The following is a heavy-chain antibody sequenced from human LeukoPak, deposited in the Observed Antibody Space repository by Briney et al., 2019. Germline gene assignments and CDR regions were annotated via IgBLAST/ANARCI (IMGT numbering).Heavy chain of an antibody. CDR3: ARQKAVVVVAATPDEDYGVYVDYYYYMDV. CDR1: GFTFSRYW. V-gene: IGHV3-7*01. D-gene: IGHD2-15*01. CDR2: IKEDGSEK. Sequence: PGGSLRLSCAASGFTFSRYWMSWVRQAPGKGLEWVANIKEDGSEKYYVDSVKGRLTISRDNAKNSLSLQIKSLRAEDTAVYYCARQKAVVVVAATPDEDYGVYVDYYYYMDVRGKGTTVTVSS. J-gene: IGHJ6*03.